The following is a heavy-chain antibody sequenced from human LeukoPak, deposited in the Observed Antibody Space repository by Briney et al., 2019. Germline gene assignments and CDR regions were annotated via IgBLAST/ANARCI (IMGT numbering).Heavy chain of an antibody. J-gene: IGHJ4*02. CDR1: GFTFSSYG. Sequence: GGSLRLSCAASGFTFSSYGMHWVRQAPGKGLEWVAVISYDGSNKYYADSVKGRFTISRDNSKNTLYRQMNSLRAEDTAVYYCAKDVLDSSGSFDYWGQGTLVTVSS. D-gene: IGHD6-19*01. CDR3: AKDVLDSSGSFDY. V-gene: IGHV3-30*18. CDR2: ISYDGSNK.